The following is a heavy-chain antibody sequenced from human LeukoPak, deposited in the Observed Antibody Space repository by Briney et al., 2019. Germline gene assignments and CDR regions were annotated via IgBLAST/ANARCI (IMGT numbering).Heavy chain of an antibody. CDR1: GLTFSDYY. CDR2: ISRDGDAQ. Sequence: PGGSLRLSCATSGLTFSDYYMSWVRQAPGKGLEWISYISRDGDAQFYADSVKGRFTISRDNPKSLLYLQMNSLRAEDTAVYYCARGLWGLQYWGQGVLVTVSS. D-gene: IGHD3-9*01. CDR3: ARGLWGLQY. J-gene: IGHJ4*02. V-gene: IGHV3-11*01.